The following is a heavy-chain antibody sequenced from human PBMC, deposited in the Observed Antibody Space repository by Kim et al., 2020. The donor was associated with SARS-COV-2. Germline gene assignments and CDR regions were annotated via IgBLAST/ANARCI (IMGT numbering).Heavy chain of an antibody. D-gene: IGHD4-17*01. J-gene: IGHJ6*02. CDR3: AREILDYGYYYYYYGMDV. CDR2: ISSSSSTI. CDR1: GFTFSSYS. Sequence: GGSLRLSCAASGFTFSSYSMNWVRQAPGKGLEWVSYISSSSSTIYYADSVKGRFTISRDNAKNSLYLQMNSLRDEDTAVYYCAREILDYGYYYYYYGMDVWGQGTTVTVSS. V-gene: IGHV3-48*02.